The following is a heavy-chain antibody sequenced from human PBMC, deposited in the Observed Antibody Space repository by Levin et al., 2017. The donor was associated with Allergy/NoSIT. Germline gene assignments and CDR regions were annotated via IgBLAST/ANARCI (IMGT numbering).Heavy chain of an antibody. J-gene: IGHJ5*02. CDR1: GDSISSSTYY. CDR3: ARDRWAVTTPLYNWFDP. D-gene: IGHD4-17*01. Sequence: SETLSLTCTVSGDSISSSTYYWGWIRQPPGKGLEWIGNIYYSGITYYKPSLKGRVTISIDTSKNQFSLNLYSVTAADTAVYYCARDRWAVTTPLYNWFDPWGQGTLVTVSS. V-gene: IGHV4-39*07. CDR2: IYYSGIT.